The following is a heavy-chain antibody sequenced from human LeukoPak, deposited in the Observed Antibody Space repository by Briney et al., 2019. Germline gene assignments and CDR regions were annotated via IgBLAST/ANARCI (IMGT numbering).Heavy chain of an antibody. J-gene: IGHJ4*02. Sequence: SGPALVKPPQPLTLTCTFSGFSLRTSGMRVSCIPQPPGKALEWLAPIDWDDDKFYSTSPKTRLTISKDTSKNQVVLTMTNMDPVDTATYYCARSIWFGELYFDYWGQGTLVTVSS. D-gene: IGHD3-10*01. CDR2: IDWDDDK. CDR1: GFSLRTSGMR. CDR3: ARSIWFGELYFDY. V-gene: IGHV2-70*04.